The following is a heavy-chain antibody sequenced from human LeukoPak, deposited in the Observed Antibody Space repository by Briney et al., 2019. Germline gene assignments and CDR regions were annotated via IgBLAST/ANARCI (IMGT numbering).Heavy chain of an antibody. J-gene: IGHJ4*02. CDR3: AKDRKYSSGWYPYYFDY. CDR2: ISGSGGST. CDR1: GFTFSSYG. V-gene: IGHV3-23*01. Sequence: GGSLRLSCVASGFTFSSYGMSWVRQAPGKGLEWVSAISGSGGSTYYADSVKGRFTISRDNSKNTLYLQMNSLRAEDTAVYYCAKDRKYSSGWYPYYFDYWGQGTLATVSS. D-gene: IGHD6-19*01.